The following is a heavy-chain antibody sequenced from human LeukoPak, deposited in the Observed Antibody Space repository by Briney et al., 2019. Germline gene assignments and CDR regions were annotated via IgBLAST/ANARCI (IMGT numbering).Heavy chain of an antibody. CDR3: ASSTYCYDSSDPPTAAFDI. CDR1: GGSISSGGYS. J-gene: IGHJ3*02. CDR2: IYHSGST. V-gene: IGHV4-30-2*01. D-gene: IGHD3-22*01. Sequence: SETLSLTCAVSGGSISSGGYSWSWIRQPPGKGLEWIGYIYHSGSTYYNPSLKSRVTISVDRSKNQFSLKLSSVTAADTAVYYCASSTYCYDSSDPPTAAFDIWGQGTMVTVSS.